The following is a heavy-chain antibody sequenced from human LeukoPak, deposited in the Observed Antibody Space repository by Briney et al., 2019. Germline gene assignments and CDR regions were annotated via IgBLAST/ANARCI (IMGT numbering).Heavy chain of an antibody. V-gene: IGHV3-33*05. J-gene: IGHJ6*03. CDR3: ARDQRGYCSGGSCKTSYYYYHMDV. CDR1: EFTFNTYG. D-gene: IGHD2-15*01. CDR2: ISYDGSNK. Sequence: QPGGSLRLSCAASEFTFNTYGMHWVRQAPGKGLEWVAVISYDGSNKYYADSVKGRFTISRDNAKNSLYLQMNSLRAEDTAVYYCARDQRGYCSGGSCKTSYYYYHMDVWGKGTTVTVSS.